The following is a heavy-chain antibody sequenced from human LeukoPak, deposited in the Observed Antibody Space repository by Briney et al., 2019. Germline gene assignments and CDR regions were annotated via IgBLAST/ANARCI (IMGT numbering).Heavy chain of an antibody. J-gene: IGHJ4*02. CDR2: IKKDGSEQ. CDR3: ARDLGWLQSDY. Sequence: GGSLRLSCVASGFSFSDHWMNWFRQAPGKGLEWVATIKKDGSEQYYVDSMKGRLTISRDNAKNSVYLQVHNLRAEDTAVYYCARDLGWLQSDYWGQGTLVTVSS. V-gene: IGHV3-7*01. D-gene: IGHD5-24*01. CDR1: GFSFSDHW.